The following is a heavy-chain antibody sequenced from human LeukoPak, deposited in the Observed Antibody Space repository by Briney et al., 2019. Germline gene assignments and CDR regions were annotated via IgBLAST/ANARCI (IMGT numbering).Heavy chain of an antibody. D-gene: IGHD4-17*01. CDR3: ARDSSGDYAVDY. Sequence: GGSLRLSCAASGFTFSSHAIHWVRQAPGKGLEWVAFISYDGSKNYYADSVKGRFTISRDNSRNTLYLQMNSLRAEDTAVYYCARDSSGDYAVDYWGQGTLVSVSS. CDR2: ISYDGSKN. J-gene: IGHJ4*02. V-gene: IGHV3-30*04. CDR1: GFTFSSHA.